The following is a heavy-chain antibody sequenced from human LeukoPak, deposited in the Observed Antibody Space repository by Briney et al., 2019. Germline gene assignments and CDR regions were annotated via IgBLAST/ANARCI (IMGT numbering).Heavy chain of an antibody. CDR3: AIDPNWGIHY. Sequence: PGGSLRLSCEASGFTFSTYTMYWVRQPPGKGLEWVSIIGGSGGDIHYADSVKGRFTISRDNSKNTLYLQMNSLRVEDTAIYYCAIDPNWGIHYWGQGVLVTVST. D-gene: IGHD7-27*01. V-gene: IGHV3-23*01. CDR1: GFTFSTYT. CDR2: IGGSGGDI. J-gene: IGHJ4*02.